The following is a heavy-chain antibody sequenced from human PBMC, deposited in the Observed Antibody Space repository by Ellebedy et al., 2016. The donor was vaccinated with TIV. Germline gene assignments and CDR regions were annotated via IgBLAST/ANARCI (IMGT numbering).Heavy chain of an antibody. D-gene: IGHD2-2*01. CDR3: VKGQQGPPSHFDH. V-gene: IGHV3-23*01. Sequence: GGSLRLSXEASGFTFSTYDMDWVRQAPGKGLEWVSGIGGSGVRTSYADSVKVRFTISRDNSKTTVYLEMNRLRAEDTAVYYCVKGQQGPPSHFDHWGQGILVTVSS. CDR1: GFTFSTYD. CDR2: IGGSGVRT. J-gene: IGHJ4*02.